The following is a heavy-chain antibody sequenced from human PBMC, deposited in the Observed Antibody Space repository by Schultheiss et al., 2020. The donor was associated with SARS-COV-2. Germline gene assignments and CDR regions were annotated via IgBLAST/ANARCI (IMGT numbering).Heavy chain of an antibody. Sequence: SETLSLTCAVSGYSISSGYYWGWIRQSPGKGLEWIGSMYHSGSTYYNPSLKSRVTISVDTSKNQFSLKLSSVTAADTAMYYCARVNSFGYYCDYWGQGTLVTVSS. CDR2: MYHSGST. CDR3: ARVNSFGYYCDY. CDR1: GYSISSGYY. J-gene: IGHJ4*02. D-gene: IGHD5-18*01. V-gene: IGHV4-38-2*01.